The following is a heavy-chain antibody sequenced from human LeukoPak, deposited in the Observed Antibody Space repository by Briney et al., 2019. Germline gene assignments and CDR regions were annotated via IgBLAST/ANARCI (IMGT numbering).Heavy chain of an antibody. Sequence: PGGSLRLSCAASGFTFSSYSMNWVRQAPGKGLEWVSSISSSSSYIYYADSVKGRFTISRGNAKNSLYLQMNSLRAEDTAVYYCAIRGYSYGPFDYWGQGTLVTVSS. CDR3: AIRGYSYGPFDY. D-gene: IGHD5-18*01. V-gene: IGHV3-21*01. CDR2: ISSSSSYI. J-gene: IGHJ4*02. CDR1: GFTFSSYS.